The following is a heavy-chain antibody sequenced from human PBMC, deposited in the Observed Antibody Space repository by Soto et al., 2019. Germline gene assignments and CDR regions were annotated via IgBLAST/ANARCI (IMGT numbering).Heavy chain of an antibody. Sequence: QVQLVQSGAEVKKPGASVKVSCKASGYTFTSYGISWVRQAPGQGLEWMGWISAYNGNTNYAQKLQGRVTMTTDTSTSTAHMELRSLRSDDTAVYYCAREEGSSWIGPQNWFDPWGQGTLVTVSS. CDR3: AREEGSSWIGPQNWFDP. CDR2: ISAYNGNT. J-gene: IGHJ5*02. V-gene: IGHV1-18*01. D-gene: IGHD6-6*01. CDR1: GYTFTSYG.